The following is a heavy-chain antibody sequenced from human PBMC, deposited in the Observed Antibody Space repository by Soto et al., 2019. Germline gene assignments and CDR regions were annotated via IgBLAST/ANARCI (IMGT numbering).Heavy chain of an antibody. CDR1: GFTFSSYA. CDR2: ISGNSGKT. Sequence: EVQLLESGGGLVQPGGSLRLSCTASGFTFSSYAMSWVRQAPGKELEWVSTISGNSGKTTYAESGKGRFSISRDNAKNTVHLQWGSLRAEDTAVYFCAKLGFVLMELYYFHQWGHGTVVTVSS. CDR3: AKLGFVLMELYYFHQ. J-gene: IGHJ4*01. V-gene: IGHV3-23*01. D-gene: IGHD2-8*01.